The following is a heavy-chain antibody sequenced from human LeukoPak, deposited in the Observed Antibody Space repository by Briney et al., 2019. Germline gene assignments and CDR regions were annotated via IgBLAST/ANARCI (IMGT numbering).Heavy chain of an antibody. CDR3: ARATLSGGYGFDY. Sequence: SETLSLTCTVSGGSISSSSYYWGWIRQPPGKGLEWIGSIYYSGSTYYNPSLKSRVTISVDTSKNQFSLKLSSVTAADTAVYYCARATLSGGYGFDYWGQGTLVTVSS. CDR1: GGSISSSSYY. V-gene: IGHV4-39*07. CDR2: IYYSGST. D-gene: IGHD5-12*01. J-gene: IGHJ4*02.